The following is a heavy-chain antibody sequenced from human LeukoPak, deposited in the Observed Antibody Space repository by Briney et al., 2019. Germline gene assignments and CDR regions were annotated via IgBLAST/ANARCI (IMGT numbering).Heavy chain of an antibody. CDR1: GYTFTGYY. CDR2: INPNNGAT. V-gene: IGHV1-2*06. CDR3: TRESGSYHGNDY. Sequence: ASVKVSCKASGYTFTGYYMHWVRQAPGQGLEWMGRINPNNGATNYAQKLQGRVTITGDTSISTAYMELSSLRFDDTAVYYCTRESGSYHGNDYWGQGTLVTVSS. J-gene: IGHJ4*02. D-gene: IGHD1-26*01.